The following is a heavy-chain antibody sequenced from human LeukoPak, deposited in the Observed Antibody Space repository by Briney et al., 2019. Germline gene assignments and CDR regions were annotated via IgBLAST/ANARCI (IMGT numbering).Heavy chain of an antibody. V-gene: IGHV3-23*01. CDR1: GFTFSSYA. J-gene: IGHJ4*02. Sequence: PGGSLRLSCAASGFTFSSYAMHWVRQAPGKGLEWVAAISNNGGYTYYADSVQGRFTISRDKAKNTLYLQMNSLRAEDTAVYYCARLPTFYYDSSHYHYDYWGQGTLVTVSS. D-gene: IGHD3-22*01. CDR3: ARLPTFYYDSSHYHYDY. CDR2: ISNNGGYT.